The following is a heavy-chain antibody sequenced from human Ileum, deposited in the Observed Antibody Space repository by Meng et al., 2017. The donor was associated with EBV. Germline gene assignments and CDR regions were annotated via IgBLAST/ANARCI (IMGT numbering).Heavy chain of an antibody. CDR2: IRDSGST. CDR3: ARASYGSGSPLGESWFDP. V-gene: IGHV4-31*03. CDR1: GGSISSGGYY. J-gene: IGHJ5*02. D-gene: IGHD3-10*01. Sequence: QVQLQESGPGLVKPSQTLSLTCTVSGGSISSGGYYWSWIRQHPGKGLEWIGYIRDSGSTYYNPSLKSRVTISADTSKNQFSLKLSSVTAADTAVYYCARASYGSGSPLGESWFDPWGQGTLVTVSS.